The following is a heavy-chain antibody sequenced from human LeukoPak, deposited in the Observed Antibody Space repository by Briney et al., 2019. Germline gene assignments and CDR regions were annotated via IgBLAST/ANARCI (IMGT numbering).Heavy chain of an antibody. D-gene: IGHD1-26*01. CDR2: IYYSGST. CDR3: ARGGSYQNYYYYYMDV. CDR1: GRSISSSSYY. J-gene: IGHJ6*03. V-gene: IGHV4-39*07. Sequence: SETLSLTCTVSGRSISSSSYYWGWIRQPPGKGLEWIGSIYYSGSTYYNPSPKSRVTISVGQSKNQFSLKLSSVTAAHTAVYYCARGGSYQNYYYYYMDVWGKGTTVTVSS.